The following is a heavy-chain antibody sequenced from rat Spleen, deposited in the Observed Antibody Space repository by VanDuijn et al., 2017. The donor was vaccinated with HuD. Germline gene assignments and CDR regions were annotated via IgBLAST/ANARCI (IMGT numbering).Heavy chain of an antibody. CDR1: GFTFSNYD. CDR3: TRGYYFDY. V-gene: IGHV5-7*01. J-gene: IGHJ2*01. Sequence: EVQVVESGGGIVQPGRSMKLSCAASGFTFSNYDMVWVRQAPTKGLKWVASISYDGSTPYYRDSVKGRFTISRDNAKNTLYLQMDSLKSEDTATYYCTRGYYFDYWGQGVMVTVSS. CDR2: ISYDGSTP.